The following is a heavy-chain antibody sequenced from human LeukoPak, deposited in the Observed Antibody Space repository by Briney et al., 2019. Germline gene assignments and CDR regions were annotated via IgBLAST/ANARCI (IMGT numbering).Heavy chain of an antibody. J-gene: IGHJ6*02. V-gene: IGHV3-23*01. Sequence: PGGSLRLSCAASAFTFSTYAMNWVRQAPGKGLEWVSSISSGGGTTYYADSVKGRFTISRDNSKNTLYLQMNSLRPEDTAMYYCANAVCTTSSCSGFYSMDVWGQGTTVAVSS. CDR2: ISSGGGTT. D-gene: IGHD2-2*01. CDR1: AFTFSTYA. CDR3: ANAVCTTSSCSGFYSMDV.